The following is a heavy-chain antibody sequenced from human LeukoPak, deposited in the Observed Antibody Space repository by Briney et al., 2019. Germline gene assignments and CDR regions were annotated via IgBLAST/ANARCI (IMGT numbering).Heavy chain of an antibody. CDR2: IKSNGAGT. Sequence: SGGSLRLSCAASGFTFSNYAMHWVRQAPGKGLEYVSAIKSNGAGTYYADSVKGGFTISRDNSKNTLYLQMGSLRAEDMAVYYCARSSGYFDYWGQGTLVTVSS. J-gene: IGHJ4*02. CDR1: GFTFSNYA. V-gene: IGHV3-64*02. D-gene: IGHD3-22*01. CDR3: ARSSGYFDY.